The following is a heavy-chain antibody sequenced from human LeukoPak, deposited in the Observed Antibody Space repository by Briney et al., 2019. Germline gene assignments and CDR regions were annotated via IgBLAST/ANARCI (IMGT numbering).Heavy chain of an antibody. D-gene: IGHD6-6*01. V-gene: IGHV3-74*01. Sequence: GGSLRLSCAASGFTFSSYWMHWARQLPWKGLVWVSRISPTGSTTSYADSVKGRFTVSRDNAKNTLYLQVNNLRAEDTAVYYCARGPNSNWSGLDFWGQGTLLTVSS. J-gene: IGHJ4*02. CDR3: ARGPNSNWSGLDF. CDR2: ISPTGSTT. CDR1: GFTFSSYW.